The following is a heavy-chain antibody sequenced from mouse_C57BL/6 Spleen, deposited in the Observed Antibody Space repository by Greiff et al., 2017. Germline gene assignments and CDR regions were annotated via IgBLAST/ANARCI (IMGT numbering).Heavy chain of an antibody. CDR3: ARAYYDSSTGFAY. D-gene: IGHD1-1*01. Sequence: QVQLQQPGAELVKPGASVKLSCKASGYTFTSYWMHWVKQRPGQGLEWIGMIHPNSGSTNYNEKFKSKATLTVDKSSSTAYMQLSSLTSEDSAVYYCARAYYDSSTGFAYWGQGTLVTVSA. CDR2: IHPNSGST. V-gene: IGHV1-64*01. CDR1: GYTFTSYW. J-gene: IGHJ3*01.